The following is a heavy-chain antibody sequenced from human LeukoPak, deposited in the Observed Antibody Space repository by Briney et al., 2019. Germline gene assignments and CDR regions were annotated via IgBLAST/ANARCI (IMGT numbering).Heavy chain of an antibody. D-gene: IGHD2-2*01. CDR2: MNPNSGNT. Sequence: ALVKVSCKASGYTFTSYDINWVRQATGQGLEWMGWMNPNSGNTGYAQKFQGRVTMTRNTSISTAYMELSSLRSEDTAVYYCARVGVVVVPAAHNWFDPWGQGTLVTVSS. J-gene: IGHJ5*02. CDR1: GYTFTSYD. V-gene: IGHV1-8*01. CDR3: ARVGVVVVPAAHNWFDP.